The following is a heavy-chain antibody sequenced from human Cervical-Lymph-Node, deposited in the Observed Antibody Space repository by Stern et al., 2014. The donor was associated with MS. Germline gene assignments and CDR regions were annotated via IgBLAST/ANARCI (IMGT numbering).Heavy chain of an antibody. Sequence: QVQMMQSGAEVKQPGASMKVTCKASENTFTGYYIHWVRQAPGQGLEWIGWINPNSGATNYAQRFQDRVSLTSDTSNTLAYMELDRLTSDDTAVYYCARISLGSGIDYWGQGSLVTVSS. CDR1: ENTFTGYY. CDR2: INPNSGAT. V-gene: IGHV1-2*02. J-gene: IGHJ4*02. CDR3: ARISLGSGIDY. D-gene: IGHD1-26*01.